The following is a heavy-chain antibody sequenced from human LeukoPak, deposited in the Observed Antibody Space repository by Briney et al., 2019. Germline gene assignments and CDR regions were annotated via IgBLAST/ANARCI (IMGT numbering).Heavy chain of an antibody. Sequence: GGSLRLSCAASGFTFSDYYMSWIRQAPGKGLEWVSYISSSGSTIYYADSVKGRFTISRDNAKNSLYLQMNSLRAEDTAVYYCARDLVVVAATVVSPYYYYYGMDVWGQRTTVTVSS. V-gene: IGHV3-11*01. CDR1: GFTFSDYY. CDR3: ARDLVVVAATVVSPYYYYYGMDV. D-gene: IGHD2-15*01. J-gene: IGHJ6*02. CDR2: ISSSGSTI.